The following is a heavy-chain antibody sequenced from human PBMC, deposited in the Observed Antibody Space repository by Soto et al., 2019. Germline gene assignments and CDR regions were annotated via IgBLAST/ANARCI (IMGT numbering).Heavy chain of an antibody. V-gene: IGHV3-23*01. Sequence: EVQLLESEGGLVQPGGSLRLSCAASGFTFSTYTMAWVRQAPGRGPEWVSGVGQDGTPYYADSVKGRFTVYRDHSRTSVYLEMIALRGEDTAVYYCAKDMRPDGVWDFGHWGQGTLVTVSS. CDR1: GFTFSTYT. J-gene: IGHJ4*02. CDR3: AKDMRPDGVWDFGH. D-gene: IGHD4-17*01. CDR2: VGQDGTP.